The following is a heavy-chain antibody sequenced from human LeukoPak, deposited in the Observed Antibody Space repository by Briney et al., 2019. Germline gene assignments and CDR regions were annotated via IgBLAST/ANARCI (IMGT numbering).Heavy chain of an antibody. Sequence: GGSLRLSCAASGFTFSSYSMNWVRQAPGKGLEWVSSISSSSSYIYYADSVKGRFTISRDNAKNSLYLQMNSLRAEDTAVYYCARVSGWELVEHYLQHWGQGTLVTVSS. J-gene: IGHJ1*01. CDR3: ARVSGWELVEHYLQH. CDR1: GFTFSSYS. V-gene: IGHV3-21*01. D-gene: IGHD1-26*01. CDR2: ISSSSSYI.